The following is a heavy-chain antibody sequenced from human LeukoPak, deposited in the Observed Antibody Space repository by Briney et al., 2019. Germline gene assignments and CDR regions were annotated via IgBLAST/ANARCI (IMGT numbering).Heavy chain of an antibody. CDR1: GFTFDDYA. J-gene: IGHJ4*02. V-gene: IGHV3-9*01. CDR3: AKDYYRTIFGVLFDY. CDR2: ISWNSGSI. D-gene: IGHD3-3*01. Sequence: GGSLRLSCAASGFTFDDYAMHWVRQAPGKGLEWVSGISWNSGSIGYADSVEGRFTISRDNAKNSLYLQMNSLRAEDTALYYCAKDYYRTIFGVLFDYWGQGTLVTVSS.